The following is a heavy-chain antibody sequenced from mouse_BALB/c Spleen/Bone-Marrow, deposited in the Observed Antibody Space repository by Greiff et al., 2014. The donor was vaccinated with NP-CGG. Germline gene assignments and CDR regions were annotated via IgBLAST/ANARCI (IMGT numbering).Heavy chain of an antibody. CDR3: ARKDGYSSGRFDV. CDR2: IDPANGNT. V-gene: IGHV14-3*02. Sequence: VQLQQSGAELVKPGASVKLSCTASCFNIKDTYMHWVKQRPEQGLEWIGRIDPANGNTKYDPKFQGKATITADTSSNTAYLQLSSLTSEDTAVYYCARKDGYSSGRFDVWGAGTTVTVSS. D-gene: IGHD2-3*01. CDR1: CFNIKDTY. J-gene: IGHJ1*01.